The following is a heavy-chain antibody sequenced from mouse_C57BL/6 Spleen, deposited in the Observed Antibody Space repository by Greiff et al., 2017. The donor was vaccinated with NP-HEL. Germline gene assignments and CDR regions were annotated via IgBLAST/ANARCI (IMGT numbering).Heavy chain of an antibody. V-gene: IGHV5-15*01. CDR3: ARHTAQATFDV. CDR1: GFTFSDYG. J-gene: IGHJ1*03. Sequence: EVNLVESGGGLVQPGGSLKLSCAASGFTFSDYGMAWVRQAPRKGPEWVAFISNLAYSIYYADTVTGRFTISRENAKNTLYLEMSSLRSEDTAMYYCARHTAQATFDVWGTGTTVTVSS. CDR2: ISNLAYSI. D-gene: IGHD3-2*02.